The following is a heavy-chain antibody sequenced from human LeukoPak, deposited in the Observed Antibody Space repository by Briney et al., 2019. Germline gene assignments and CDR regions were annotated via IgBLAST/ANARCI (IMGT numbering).Heavy chain of an antibody. CDR2: MYSSGST. D-gene: IGHD5-12*01. J-gene: IGHJ4*02. V-gene: IGHV4-4*07. CDR1: GGPISGYY. CDR3: AREGLDIVTTIYYFDY. Sequence: PSETLSLTCTVSGGPISGYYWNWIRQPAGKGLEWIGRMYSSGSTYYNPSLKSRVTMSVDTSKNQFSLKLSSVTAADTAVYYCAREGLDIVTTIYYFDYWGQGILVTVSS.